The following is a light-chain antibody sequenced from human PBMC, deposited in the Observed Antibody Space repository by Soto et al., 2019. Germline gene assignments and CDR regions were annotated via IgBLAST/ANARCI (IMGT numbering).Light chain of an antibody. CDR2: DAS. J-gene: IGKJ1*01. V-gene: IGKV3-11*01. CDR1: QSVASY. CDR3: QQRSNWPPWT. Sequence: EIVLTQSPATLSLSPGEGPTLSSGPSQSVASYLAWYQKKPGQAPRLLIYDASNRATGIPARFSGSGSGTDFTLTISSLEPEDFAVYYCQQRSNWPPWTFGQGTKVEIK.